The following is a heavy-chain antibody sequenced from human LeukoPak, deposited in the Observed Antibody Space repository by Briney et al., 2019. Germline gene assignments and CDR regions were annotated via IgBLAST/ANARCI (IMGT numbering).Heavy chain of an antibody. J-gene: IGHJ4*02. CDR2: IYYSGNT. CDR3: ARHEEEDGYNAKPVDY. CDR1: DGSIRSNNY. Sequence: PSETLSLTCTFSDGSIRSNNYWGWIRQPPGMGLEWIGTIYYSGNTYYNPSLKSRVTISIDTSQNQFSLRLSSVTAADTAVYYCARHEEEDGYNAKPVDYWGQGTLVTVSS. D-gene: IGHD5-24*01. V-gene: IGHV4-39*01.